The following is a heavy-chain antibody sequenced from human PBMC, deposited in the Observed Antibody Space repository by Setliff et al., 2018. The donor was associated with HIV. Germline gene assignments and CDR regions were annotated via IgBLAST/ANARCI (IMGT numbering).Heavy chain of an antibody. CDR1: GYSISSGYC. J-gene: IGHJ6*02. CDR2: IYYSGRT. D-gene: IGHD3-16*01. Sequence: SETLSLTCTVSGYSISSGYCWGWIRQPPGKGLEWIGSIYYSGRTYYNPSLKSRVTISVDTSKNQFSLKLSSVTAADTAVYYCARVGATTYYYYGMDVWGQGTTVTVSS. V-gene: IGHV4-38-2*02. CDR3: ARVGATTYYYYGMDV.